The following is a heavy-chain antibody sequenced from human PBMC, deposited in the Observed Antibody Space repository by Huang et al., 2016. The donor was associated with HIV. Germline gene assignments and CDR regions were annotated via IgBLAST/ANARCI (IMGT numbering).Heavy chain of an antibody. CDR3: ARGIAAGDY. CDR2: INAGKCNT. V-gene: IGHV1-3*01. D-gene: IGHD6-25*01. J-gene: IGHJ4*02. CDR1: GYIFSTYD. Sequence: QVQLVQSGAEVKKPGASVKVSCKASGYIFSTYDTHWGRQATGQRLEGMGRINAGKCNTKYSQRFQGRVTITRDTAANTAYVELSSLRSEDTGVYYCARGIAAGDYWGQGTLVTVSS.